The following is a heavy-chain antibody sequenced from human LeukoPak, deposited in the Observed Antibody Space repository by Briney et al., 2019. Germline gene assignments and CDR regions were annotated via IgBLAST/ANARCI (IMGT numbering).Heavy chain of an antibody. D-gene: IGHD6-6*01. CDR3: ARTDIAARFLFDY. J-gene: IGHJ4*02. V-gene: IGHV3-30-3*01. CDR2: ISYDGSNK. Sequence: GGSLRLSCAASGFTFSSYAMHWVRQAPGKGLEWVAVISYDGSNKYYADSVKGRFTISRDNSKNTLYLQMNSLRAEDTAVYYCARTDIAARFLFDYWGQGTLVTVSS. CDR1: GFTFSSYA.